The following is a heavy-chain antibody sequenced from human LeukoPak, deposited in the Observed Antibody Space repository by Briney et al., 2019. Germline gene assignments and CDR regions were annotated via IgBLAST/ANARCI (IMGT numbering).Heavy chain of an antibody. J-gene: IGHJ3*02. CDR2: INHSGST. CDR1: DGSFSGYY. CDR3: ARGSRTSMFGVTHMRGTFDI. D-gene: IGHD3-3*01. V-gene: IGHV4-34*01. Sequence: KPSETLSLTCAVYDGSFSGYYWSWIRQPPGKGLEWIGEINHSGSTNYNPSLKSRVTILVDTSENQFSLKLTSMSAADTAVYYCARGSRTSMFGVTHMRGTFDIWGQGTMVTVSS.